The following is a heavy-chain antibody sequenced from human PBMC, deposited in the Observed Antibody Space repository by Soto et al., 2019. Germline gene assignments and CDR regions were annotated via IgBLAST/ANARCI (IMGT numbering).Heavy chain of an antibody. CDR2: IYSGGST. V-gene: IGHV3-53*04. CDR3: AKDYSGYDYGSFDY. Sequence: PGGSLRLSCAASGFTVSSNYMSWVRQAPGKGLEWVSVIYSGGSTYYADSVKGRFTISRHNSKNTLYLQMNSLRAEDTAVYYCAKDYSGYDYGSFDYWGQGTLVTVSS. CDR1: GFTVSSNY. D-gene: IGHD5-12*01. J-gene: IGHJ4*02.